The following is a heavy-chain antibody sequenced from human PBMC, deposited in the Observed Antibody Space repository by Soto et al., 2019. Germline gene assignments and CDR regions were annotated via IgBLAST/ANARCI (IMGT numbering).Heavy chain of an antibody. Sequence: QVQLVESGGGVVQPGTSLRLSCGASGFTFSTYGMHWVRQAPGKGLDWVALIWYDGSRTHYAESVKGRFTISRDNSKNTLFLQMNSLRVEDTAVYYCAREQIGVAGSTYDYWGQGTPVTVSS. J-gene: IGHJ4*02. CDR1: GFTFSTYG. D-gene: IGHD6-19*01. V-gene: IGHV3-33*01. CDR3: AREQIGVAGSTYDY. CDR2: IWYDGSRT.